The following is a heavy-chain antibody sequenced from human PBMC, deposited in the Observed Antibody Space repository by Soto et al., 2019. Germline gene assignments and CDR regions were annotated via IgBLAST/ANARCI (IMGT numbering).Heavy chain of an antibody. Sequence: QVQLVQSGAEVKKPGASVKVSCKASGYTFTSYGISWVRQAPGQGLEWMGCISAYNGNTNYAQKRKGRVTMTTDTAPGTGYMELGSLRSDDTAVYDCARDIQYYYDSSGYYSENNGFDPWGQGTLVTVSS. D-gene: IGHD3-22*01. CDR3: ARDIQYYYDSSGYYSENNGFDP. J-gene: IGHJ5*02. V-gene: IGHV1-18*04. CDR1: GYTFTSYG. CDR2: ISAYNGNT.